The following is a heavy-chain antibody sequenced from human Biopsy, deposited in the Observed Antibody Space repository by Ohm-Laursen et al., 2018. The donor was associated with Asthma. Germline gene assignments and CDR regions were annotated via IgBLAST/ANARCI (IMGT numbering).Heavy chain of an antibody. CDR2: IKHISE. Sequence: SVKVSCKASGYTFSSYQMHWVRQAPGQGLEWLGMIKHISEYAQKFQGRVTTTRDTSTSTVYMELSSLRSEDTAVYYCARSLIVADGSDAFDIWGQGTMVTVSS. CDR1: GYTFSSYQ. D-gene: IGHD3-22*01. CDR3: ARSLIVADGSDAFDI. J-gene: IGHJ3*02. V-gene: IGHV1-46*01.